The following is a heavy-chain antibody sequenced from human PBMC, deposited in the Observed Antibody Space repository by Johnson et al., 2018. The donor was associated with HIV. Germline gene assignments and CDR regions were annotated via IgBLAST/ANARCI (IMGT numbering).Heavy chain of an antibody. CDR3: ARDGTSRGGAFDI. Sequence: QVQLVESGGGVVQPGKSLTLSCVGSGLTFSSYGMHWVRQAPGKGLAWVAFIRYDGSNKYYADSVKGRFTISRDNAKNSLYLQMNSLRAEDTAVYYCARDGTSRGGAFDIWGQGTMVTVSS. V-gene: IGHV3-33*08. D-gene: IGHD6-13*01. CDR2: IRYDGSNK. CDR1: GLTFSSYG. J-gene: IGHJ3*02.